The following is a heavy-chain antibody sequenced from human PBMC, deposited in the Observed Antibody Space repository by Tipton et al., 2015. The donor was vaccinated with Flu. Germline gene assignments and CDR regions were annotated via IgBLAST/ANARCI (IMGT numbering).Heavy chain of an antibody. CDR2: IYHSGST. CDR3: ARASGYCGSTRCYSMVFDY. D-gene: IGHD2-2*03. V-gene: IGHV4-38-2*01. Sequence: TLSLTCVVSDYSISSSYYWGWIRQPPGKGLGWIGSIYHSGSTYYNLSLKSRVPMSVDTSKNQFSLNLSSVTAADTAVYYCARASGYCGSTRCYSMVFDYWGQGTPVTVSS. CDR1: DYSISSSYY. J-gene: IGHJ4*02.